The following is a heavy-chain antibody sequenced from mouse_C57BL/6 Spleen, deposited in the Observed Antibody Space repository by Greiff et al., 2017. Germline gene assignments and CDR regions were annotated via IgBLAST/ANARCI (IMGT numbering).Heavy chain of an antibody. CDR2: IDPSDSYT. CDR3: ACTGTRGGY. J-gene: IGHJ2*01. CDR1: GYTFTSSW. D-gene: IGHD4-1*01. V-gene: IGHV1-59*01. Sequence: QVQLQQPGAELVRPGTSVKLSCKASGYTFTSSWLHWVKQRTGPGLEWIGVIDPSDSYTNYNQKFKGKATLTVDQSSSTDYMQLSSLTSEDSAVYYCACTGTRGGYWGQGTTLTVAS.